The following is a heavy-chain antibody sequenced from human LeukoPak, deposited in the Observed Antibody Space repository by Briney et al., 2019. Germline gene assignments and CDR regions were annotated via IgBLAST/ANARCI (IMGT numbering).Heavy chain of an antibody. CDR1: GGSFSGYY. Sequence: SETLSLTCAVYGGSFSGYYWSWIRKPPGKGLEWIGEINHSGSTNYNPSLKSRVTISVDTSKNQFSLKLSSVTAADTAVYYCARRYFDWFGLKRYYYYYMDVWGKGTTVTVSS. D-gene: IGHD3-9*01. CDR3: ARRYFDWFGLKRYYYYYMDV. V-gene: IGHV4-34*01. J-gene: IGHJ6*03. CDR2: INHSGST.